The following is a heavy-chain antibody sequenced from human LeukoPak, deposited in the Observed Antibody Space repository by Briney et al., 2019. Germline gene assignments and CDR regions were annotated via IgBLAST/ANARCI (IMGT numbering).Heavy chain of an antibody. D-gene: IGHD6-13*01. CDR3: ARSIGSPTDY. Sequence: GGSLRLSCAASGFTFRNYGMSWVRQAPGKGLEWVSVVSDSGSSAYYADSVKGRFTISRDNAKNTLFLQMHSLRAEDTAVYYCARSIGSPTDYWGQGTLVTVSS. CDR2: VSDSGSSA. V-gene: IGHV3-23*01. J-gene: IGHJ4*02. CDR1: GFTFRNYG.